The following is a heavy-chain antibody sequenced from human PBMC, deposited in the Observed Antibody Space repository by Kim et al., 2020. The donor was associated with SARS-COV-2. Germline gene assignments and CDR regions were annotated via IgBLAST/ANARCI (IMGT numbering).Heavy chain of an antibody. CDR3: AAGDSSGWSIDF. Sequence: GYAGSVKGRFTNSGDNAKNSLYLQMNSLGAEDTALYYCAAGDSSGWSIDFWGQGTLVTVSS. D-gene: IGHD6-19*01. V-gene: IGHV3-9*01. J-gene: IGHJ4*02.